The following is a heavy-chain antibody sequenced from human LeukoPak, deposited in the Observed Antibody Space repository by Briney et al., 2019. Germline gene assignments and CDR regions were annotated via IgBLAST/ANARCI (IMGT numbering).Heavy chain of an antibody. CDR3: AKGPYYYGSGSYTDY. D-gene: IGHD3-10*01. J-gene: IGHJ4*02. CDR2: ISGSGGST. Sequence: GGSLRLSCAASGFTFSDYYMSWIRQAPGKGLEWVSAISGSGGSTYYADSVKGRFTISRDNSKNTLYLQMNSLRAEDTAVYYCAKGPYYYGSGSYTDYWGQGTLDTVSS. CDR1: GFTFSDYY. V-gene: IGHV3-23*01.